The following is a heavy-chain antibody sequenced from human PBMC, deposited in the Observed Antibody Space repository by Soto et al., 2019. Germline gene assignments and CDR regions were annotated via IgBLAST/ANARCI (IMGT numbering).Heavy chain of an antibody. Sequence: ASVKVSCKASGGTFSSYTSSWVRQAPGQGLEWMGRISAYNGNTNYAQKLQGRVTITADTSTSTAYMELRSLRSDDTAVYYCARVGLGSSTWFDPWGQGTLVTVSS. CDR1: GGTFSSYT. J-gene: IGHJ5*02. CDR2: ISAYNGNT. CDR3: ARVGLGSSTWFDP. D-gene: IGHD6-6*01. V-gene: IGHV1-18*01.